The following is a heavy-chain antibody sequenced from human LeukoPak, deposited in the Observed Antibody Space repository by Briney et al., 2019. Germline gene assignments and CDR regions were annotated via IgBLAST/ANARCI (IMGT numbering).Heavy chain of an antibody. CDR1: GYTLSKLS. Sequence: ASVKVSCKAPGYTLSKLSIHWVRQPSGKGLEWMGAFDPEDGETIYAQEFQGRATMTADTSTDTAYMELSSLTSDDTAVYYCARDRLLGQQLVPSFDYWGQGTLVTVSS. D-gene: IGHD6-13*01. V-gene: IGHV1-24*01. J-gene: IGHJ4*02. CDR3: ARDRLLGQQLVPSFDY. CDR2: FDPEDGET.